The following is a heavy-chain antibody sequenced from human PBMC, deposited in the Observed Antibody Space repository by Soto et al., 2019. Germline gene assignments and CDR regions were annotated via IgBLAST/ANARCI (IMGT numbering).Heavy chain of an antibody. CDR3: TRRWYCATTSCQKYFDY. Sequence: SETLSLTCTVSGGSISSYYWSWIRQPPGKGLEVIWYIYYTGSTNYNPSLKSRVTISVDTSNNQFSLKLNSVTAADTAMYYCTRRWYCATTSCQKYFDYWGQGTMATVSS. CDR2: IYYTGST. CDR1: GGSISSYY. D-gene: IGHD2-2*01. J-gene: IGHJ4*02. V-gene: IGHV4-59*08.